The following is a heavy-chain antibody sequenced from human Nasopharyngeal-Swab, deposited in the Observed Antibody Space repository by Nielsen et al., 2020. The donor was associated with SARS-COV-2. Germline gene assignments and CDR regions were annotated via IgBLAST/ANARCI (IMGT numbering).Heavy chain of an antibody. CDR2: ISRSSTYV. Sequence: GGSLRLSCAASGFTFTSYSMNWVRRAPGKGLEWVATISRSSTYVYYGDSVKGRFTISRDNAQNSLYLQMNSLRAEDTAVYYCTRDNEGDKNYDYIWGSYRPYYWCQGTLVTVSS. CDR1: GFTFTSYS. J-gene: IGHJ4*02. D-gene: IGHD3-16*02. V-gene: IGHV3-21*01. CDR3: TRDNEGDKNYDYIWGSYRPYY.